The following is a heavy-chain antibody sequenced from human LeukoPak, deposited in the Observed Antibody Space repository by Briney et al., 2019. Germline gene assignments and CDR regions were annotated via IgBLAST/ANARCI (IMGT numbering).Heavy chain of an antibody. J-gene: IGHJ4*02. Sequence: GASVKVSCKASGGTFSSYSITWVRQAPGQGLEWMGRIIPILGIANYAQKFQGRVTITADKSTSTAYMELSSLRSEDTAVYYCARDPSAIRLAEFDYWGQGTLVTVSS. CDR2: IIPILGIA. V-gene: IGHV1-69*04. CDR1: GGTFSSYS. D-gene: IGHD2-21*01. CDR3: ARDPSAIRLAEFDY.